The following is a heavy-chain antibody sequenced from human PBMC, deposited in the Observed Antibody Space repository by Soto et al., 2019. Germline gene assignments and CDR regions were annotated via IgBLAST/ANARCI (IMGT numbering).Heavy chain of an antibody. CDR2: INVENGDT. CDR1: GYSFRSYG. D-gene: IGHD6-6*01. CDR3: ARVGLKYLRWFDP. V-gene: IGHV1-3*01. J-gene: IGHJ5*02. Sequence: GASVKVSCKASGYSFRSYGIQWVRQAPGQSLEWMGWINVENGDTKYSQNFQDRVTIIRDTSASTVYMELSSLRTEDTAVYYCARVGLKYLRWFDPWGQGTLVTVSS.